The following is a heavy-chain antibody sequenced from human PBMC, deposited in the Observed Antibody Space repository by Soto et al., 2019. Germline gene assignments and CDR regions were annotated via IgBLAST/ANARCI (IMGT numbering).Heavy chain of an antibody. D-gene: IGHD3-16*01. Sequence: QVQLHESGPGLVKPSQTLSLTCTVSGGSVNSGGYYWTWIRQHPVMGLEWIGYLYYSGPAYYNPSLKRRVSIALDPAKYQFALKLRSVTAADTAVYYCARGATTFPVDFVDYLGQGTLVSVSA. CDR1: GGSVNSGGYY. J-gene: IGHJ4*02. CDR2: LYYSGPA. CDR3: ARGATTFPVDFVDY. V-gene: IGHV4-31*03.